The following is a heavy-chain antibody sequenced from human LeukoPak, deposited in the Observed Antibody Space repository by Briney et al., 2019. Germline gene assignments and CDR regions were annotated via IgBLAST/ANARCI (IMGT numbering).Heavy chain of an antibody. D-gene: IGHD3-3*01. Sequence: ASVKVSCKTSGYTFTSYAIQWVRQAPGQRLEWMGWINAGNGNTKYSQKFQGRVTITRDTSASTAYMELSTLRSEDTAVYYCAREHDFWSPYAFDIWGQGTMVTVSS. V-gene: IGHV1-3*01. CDR2: INAGNGNT. CDR1: GYTFTSYA. J-gene: IGHJ3*02. CDR3: AREHDFWSPYAFDI.